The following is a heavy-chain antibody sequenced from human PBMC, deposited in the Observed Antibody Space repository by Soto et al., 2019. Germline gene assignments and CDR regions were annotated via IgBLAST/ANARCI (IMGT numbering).Heavy chain of an antibody. V-gene: IGHV1-24*01. CDR3: ATVGYYDILTGYYNDYYYGMDV. D-gene: IGHD3-9*01. CDR1: GYTLTELS. J-gene: IGHJ6*02. CDR2: FDPEDGET. Sequence: ASVKVSCKVSGYTLTELSIHWVRQAPGKGLEWMGGFDPEDGETIYAQKFQGRVTMTEDTSTDTAYMELSSLRSEDTAVYYCATVGYYDILTGYYNDYYYGMDVWGQGTTVTVSS.